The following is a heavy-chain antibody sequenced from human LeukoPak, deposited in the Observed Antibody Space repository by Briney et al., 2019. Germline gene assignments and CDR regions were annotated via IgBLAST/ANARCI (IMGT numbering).Heavy chain of an antibody. D-gene: IGHD3-10*01. Sequence: GGSLRLSCTASRFFFTKYGMHWVRQAPGKGLEWLALISYDGSQTYYADSVKGRFTISRDNSKNTLYLQMSSLTADDSAVYYCAKERAPMVRGPGWYYFDYWGQGALVTVSS. J-gene: IGHJ4*02. CDR2: ISYDGSQT. V-gene: IGHV3-30*18. CDR1: RFFFTKYG. CDR3: AKERAPMVRGPGWYYFDY.